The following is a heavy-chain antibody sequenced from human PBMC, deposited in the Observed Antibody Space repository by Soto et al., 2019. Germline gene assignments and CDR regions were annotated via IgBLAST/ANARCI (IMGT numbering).Heavy chain of an antibody. CDR2: IKSKTDGGTT. CDR3: TTDPKGPTPSLLWFGELFPYYYGMDV. CDR1: GFTFSNAW. D-gene: IGHD3-10*01. J-gene: IGHJ6*02. Sequence: PGGSLRLSCAASGFTFSNAWMSWVRQAPGKGLEWVGRIKSKTDGGTTDYAAPVKGRFTISRDDSKNTLYLQMNSLKTEDTAVYYCTTDPKGPTPSLLWFGELFPYYYGMDVWGQGTTVTVSS. V-gene: IGHV3-15*01.